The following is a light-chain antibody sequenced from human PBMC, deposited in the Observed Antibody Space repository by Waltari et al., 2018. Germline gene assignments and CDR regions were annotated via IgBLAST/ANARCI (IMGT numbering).Light chain of an antibody. V-gene: IGLV6-57*01. CDR1: RGSIAHNY. CDR3: QSYDSSSRV. Sequence: FMLTQPHSMSESPGKTVTISCTRSRGSIAHNYVQWYQLRPASSPTTVIFDNNQRPSAVPDRFSGSIDSSSNAASLTISGLNPEDEADYVCQSYDSSSRVFGGGTKLTVL. CDR2: DNN. J-gene: IGLJ2*01.